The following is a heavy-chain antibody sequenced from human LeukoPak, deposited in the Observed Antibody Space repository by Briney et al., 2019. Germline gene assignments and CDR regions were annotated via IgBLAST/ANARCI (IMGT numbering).Heavy chain of an antibody. CDR3: ARDLDYRIAAAGKEDLVDY. V-gene: IGHV3-11*04. CDR1: GFTFSDYY. Sequence: PGGSLRLSCAASGFTFSDYYMSWIRQAPGKGLEWVSYISSSGSTIYYADSVKGRFTISRDNAKNSLYLQMNSLRAEDTAVYYCARDLDYRIAAAGKEDLVDYWGQGTLVTVSS. CDR2: ISSSGSTI. J-gene: IGHJ4*02. D-gene: IGHD6-13*01.